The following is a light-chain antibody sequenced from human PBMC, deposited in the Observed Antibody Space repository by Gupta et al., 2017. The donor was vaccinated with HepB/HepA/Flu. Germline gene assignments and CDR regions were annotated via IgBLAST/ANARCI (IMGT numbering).Light chain of an antibody. V-gene: IGLV3-25*03. CDR3: LSADTSGNFWV. CDR1: ALPKQY. Sequence: SSALTQPPSLPVCPGQTAKIICSGDALPKQYGYWYQQKPGQAPVQVIYEDDERPSDIPERFSGSSSGTTVTLTISGVQPEDEATYFCLSADTSGNFWVFGGGTKLTVL. CDR2: EDD. J-gene: IGLJ3*02.